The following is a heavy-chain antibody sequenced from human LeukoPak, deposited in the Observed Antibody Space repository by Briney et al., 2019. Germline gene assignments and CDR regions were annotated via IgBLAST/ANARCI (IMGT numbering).Heavy chain of an antibody. J-gene: IGHJ4*02. CDR1: GFTFSTSG. V-gene: IGHV3-48*04. Sequence: PGGSLRLSCAASGFTFSTSGMNWVRQAPGKGLEWVSYFSGSRSTIYYADSVKGRFTISRDNAKNSLYLQMNSLRAEDTAVYYCARRLAVAGTSYWGQGTLVTVSS. CDR2: FSGSRSTI. CDR3: ARRLAVAGTSY. D-gene: IGHD6-19*01.